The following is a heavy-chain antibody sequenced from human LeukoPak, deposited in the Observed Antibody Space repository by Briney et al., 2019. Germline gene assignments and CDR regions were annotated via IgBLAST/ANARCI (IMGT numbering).Heavy chain of an antibody. J-gene: IGHJ4*02. V-gene: IGHV4-39*01. CDR1: GGSISSSSYY. CDR3: ARSKWELLGPAEN. Sequence: SETLSLTCTVSGGSISSSSYYWGWVRQPPGKGLEWIGSIYYSGSTYYTPSLKSRVTISVDTSKNQFSLKLSSVTAADTAVYYCARSKWELLGPAENWGQGTLVTVSS. D-gene: IGHD1-26*01. CDR2: IYYSGST.